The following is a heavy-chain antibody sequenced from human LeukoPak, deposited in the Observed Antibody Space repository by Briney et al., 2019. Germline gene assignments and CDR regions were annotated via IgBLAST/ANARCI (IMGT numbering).Heavy chain of an antibody. J-gene: IGHJ4*02. CDR2: ISGSGGST. V-gene: IGHV3-23*01. D-gene: IGHD6-19*01. Sequence: GGSLRLSCAASGFTFSSYAMSWVRQAPGKGLEWVSAISGSGGSTYYADSVKGRFTISKDNSKNTLYLQMNSLRAEDTAVYYCAKDRSSGWYFDDYWGQGTLVTVSS. CDR1: GFTFSSYA. CDR3: AKDRSSGWYFDDY.